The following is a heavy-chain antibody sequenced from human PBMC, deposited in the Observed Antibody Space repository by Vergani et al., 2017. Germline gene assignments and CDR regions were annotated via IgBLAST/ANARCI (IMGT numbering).Heavy chain of an antibody. Sequence: EVQLVQSGAEVKKPGESLRISCKGSGYSFTSYWISWVRQMPGKGLEWMGRIDPSDSYTSYSPSFQGHVTISADKSISTAYLQWSSLKASDTAMYYCARHRYYYDSSGYARYFDLWGRGTLVTVSS. CDR1: GYSFTSYW. D-gene: IGHD3-22*01. CDR2: IDPSDSYT. V-gene: IGHV5-10-1*03. CDR3: ARHRYYYDSSGYARYFDL. J-gene: IGHJ2*01.